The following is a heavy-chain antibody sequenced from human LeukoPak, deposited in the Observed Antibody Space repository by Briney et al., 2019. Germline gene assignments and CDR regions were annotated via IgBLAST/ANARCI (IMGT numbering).Heavy chain of an antibody. V-gene: IGHV3-30*03. CDR3: ASFDY. CDR1: GFTFSSYG. J-gene: IGHJ4*02. Sequence: GRSLRLSCAASGFTFSSYGMHWVRQAPGKGLEWVAVISYDGSNRYYADSVKGRFTISRDNSKNTLYLQMNSLRAEDTAVYYCASFDYWGQGTLVTVSS. CDR2: ISYDGSNR.